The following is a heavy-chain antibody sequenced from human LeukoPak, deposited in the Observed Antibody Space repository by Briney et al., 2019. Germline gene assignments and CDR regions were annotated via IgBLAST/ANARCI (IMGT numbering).Heavy chain of an antibody. CDR3: AKEYTVTTFDY. D-gene: IGHD4-17*01. V-gene: IGHV3-21*01. CDR1: GFTFSTYS. CDR2: ISSSSSYI. J-gene: IGHJ4*02. Sequence: GGSLRLSCAASGFTFSTYSMNWVRQAPGKGLEWVSSISSSSSYIYYADSVKGRFTISRDNAKNSLYLQMNSLRAGDTAMYYCAKEYTVTTFDYWGQGTLVTASS.